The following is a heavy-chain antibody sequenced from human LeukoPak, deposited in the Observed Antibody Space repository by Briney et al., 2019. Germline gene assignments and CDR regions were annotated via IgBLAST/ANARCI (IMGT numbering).Heavy chain of an antibody. CDR2: ISYDGSNK. J-gene: IGHJ3*02. D-gene: IGHD5-24*01. CDR3: ARGMAKRGGRAFDI. Sequence: GRSLRLSCAASGFTFSSYGMHWVRQAPGKGLEWVAVISYDGSNKYYADSVKGRFTISRDNAKNSLYLQMNSLRAEDTAVYYCARGMAKRGGRAFDIWGQGTMVTVSS. V-gene: IGHV3-30*03. CDR1: GFTFSSYG.